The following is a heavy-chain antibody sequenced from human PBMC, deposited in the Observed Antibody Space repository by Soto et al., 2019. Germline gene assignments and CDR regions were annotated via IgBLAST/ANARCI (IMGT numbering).Heavy chain of an antibody. Sequence: GASVKVSCKASGYTFTSYGTTWVRQAPGQGLEWMGWISAYNGNTNYAQKLQGRVTMTTDTSTSTAYMELRSLRSDDTAVYYCAREYPNWNYDYWGQGTLVTVSS. CDR1: GYTFTSYG. J-gene: IGHJ4*02. CDR3: AREYPNWNYDY. D-gene: IGHD1-1*01. V-gene: IGHV1-18*04. CDR2: ISAYNGNT.